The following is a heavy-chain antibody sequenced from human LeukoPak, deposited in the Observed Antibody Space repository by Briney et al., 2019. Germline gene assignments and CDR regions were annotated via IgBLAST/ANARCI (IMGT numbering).Heavy chain of an antibody. V-gene: IGHV1-69*04. J-gene: IGHJ4*02. CDR1: GGTFSSYA. CDR2: IIPILGIA. D-gene: IGHD4-17*01. CDR3: ARACDYGDKTDC. Sequence: ASVKVSCKASGGTFSSYAISWVRQAPGQGLEWMGRIIPILGIANYAQKFQGRVTITADKSTSTAYMELSSLRSEDTAVYYCARACDYGDKTDCWGQGTLVTVSS.